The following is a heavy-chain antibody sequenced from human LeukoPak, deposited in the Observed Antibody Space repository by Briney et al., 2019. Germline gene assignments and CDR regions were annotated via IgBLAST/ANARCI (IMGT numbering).Heavy chain of an antibody. CDR2: TNPNSGNT. V-gene: IGHV1-8*01. CDR3: ARGEPCSGYDFCNLDY. D-gene: IGHD5-12*01. Sequence: ASVKVSCKASGYTFTSYDINWVRQATGQGLEWMGWTNPNSGNTGYAQKFQGRVTMTRNTSISTAYMELSSLRSEDTAVYYCARGEPCSGYDFCNLDYWGQGTLVTVSS. CDR1: GYTFTSYD. J-gene: IGHJ4*02.